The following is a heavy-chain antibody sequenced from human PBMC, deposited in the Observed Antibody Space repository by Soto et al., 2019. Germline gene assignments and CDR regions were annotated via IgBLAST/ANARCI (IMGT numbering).Heavy chain of an antibody. CDR2: IFSDDEK. J-gene: IGHJ6*02. CDR1: GFSLSNARMG. CDR3: ARMNDYGWGSYRQIYYGMDV. Sequence: SGPTLVNPTETLTLTCTVSGFSLSNARMGVSWIRQPPVKALEWLAHIFSDDEKSYITSLKSRLTISKAASKSQVVLTMTNMDPVDTATYYCARMNDYGWGSYRQIYYGMDVWGQGTTVTVSS. V-gene: IGHV2-26*01. D-gene: IGHD3-16*02.